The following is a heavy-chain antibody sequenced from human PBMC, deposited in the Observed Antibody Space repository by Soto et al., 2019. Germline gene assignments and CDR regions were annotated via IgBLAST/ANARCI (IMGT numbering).Heavy chain of an antibody. CDR1: GFTFDDYA. V-gene: IGHV3-9*01. Sequence: GGSLRLSSAASGFTFDDYAVHWVRQGPGKGLEWVSGISWNSGRIDYADSVKGRFTISRDNAKKSLYLQMNSLRGEDTALYYCAKDIREYGSGWTYFDNWGPGTLVTVSS. J-gene: IGHJ4*02. CDR2: ISWNSGRI. CDR3: AKDIREYGSGWTYFDN. D-gene: IGHD6-19*01.